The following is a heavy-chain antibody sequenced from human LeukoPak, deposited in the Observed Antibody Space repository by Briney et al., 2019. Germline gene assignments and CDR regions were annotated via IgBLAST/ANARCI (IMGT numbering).Heavy chain of an antibody. Sequence: ASVKVSCKASGDTFTSYAMHWVRQAPGQRLEWMGWINAGNGNTKYSQKFQGRVTITRDTSASTAYMELSSLRSEDTAVYYCARVNYYDSSGYYGDTKGYFQHWGQGTLVTVSS. V-gene: IGHV1-3*01. CDR1: GDTFTSYA. D-gene: IGHD3-22*01. CDR2: INAGNGNT. CDR3: ARVNYYDSSGYYGDTKGYFQH. J-gene: IGHJ1*01.